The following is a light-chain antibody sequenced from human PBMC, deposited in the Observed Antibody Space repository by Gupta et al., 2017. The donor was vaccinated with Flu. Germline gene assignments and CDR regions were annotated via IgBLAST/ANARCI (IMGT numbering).Light chain of an antibody. CDR1: QSVLYSSNNKNY. Sequence: DIVMTQSPDSLAVSLGERATINCKSSQSVLYSSNNKNYLAWYQQKPGQPPKLLIYWASTRESGVPDRFSGSGSGTDFTLTISSLQAEDVAVYYCQQYDSNPRGTFGQGTKVEIK. V-gene: IGKV4-1*01. CDR3: QQYDSNPRGT. CDR2: WAS. J-gene: IGKJ1*01.